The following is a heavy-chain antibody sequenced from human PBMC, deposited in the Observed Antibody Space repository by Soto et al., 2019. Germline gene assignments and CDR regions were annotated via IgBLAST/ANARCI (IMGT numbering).Heavy chain of an antibody. CDR3: VRQKGFFDWSSHVTGPGGMDV. CDR2: VHHSGTT. CDR1: GGSFSGYY. J-gene: IGHJ6*02. V-gene: IGHV4-34*01. Sequence: QVQLQQWGAGLLKPSETLSLTCAVNGGSFSGYYWNWIRQSAGKGLEWIGRVHHSGTTNYNPSLKSRLTISLDTSKNHFSLQLNSGTAADTAMYYCVRQKGFFDWSSHVTGPGGMDVWGQGTSVTVSS. D-gene: IGHD3-9*01.